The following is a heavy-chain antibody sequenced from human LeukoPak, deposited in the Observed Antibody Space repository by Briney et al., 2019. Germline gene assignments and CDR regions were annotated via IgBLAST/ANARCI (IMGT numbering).Heavy chain of an antibody. CDR3: ARGRITYYYDSSGYLYPSPDY. CDR2: INPNSGGT. D-gene: IGHD3-22*01. Sequence: ASVKVPCRASGYTFTSYIISWVRQAPGQGLEWMGWINPNSGGTNYAQKFQGRVTMTRDTSISTAYMELIRLRSDDTAVYYCARGRITYYYDSSGYLYPSPDYWGQGTLVTVSS. J-gene: IGHJ4*02. V-gene: IGHV1-2*02. CDR1: GYTFTSYI.